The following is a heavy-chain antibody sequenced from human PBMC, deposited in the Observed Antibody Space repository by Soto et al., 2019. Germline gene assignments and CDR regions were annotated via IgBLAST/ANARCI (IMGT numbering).Heavy chain of an antibody. CDR2: IYYSGST. D-gene: IGHD2-2*01. CDR3: ARGSPALPGYCSSTSCSLFDP. V-gene: IGHV4-31*03. J-gene: IGHJ5*02. CDR1: GGSISSGGYY. Sequence: PSETLSLTCTVSGGSISSGGYYWSWIRQHPGKGLEWIGYIYYSGSTYYNPPLKSRVTISVDTSKNQFSLKLSSVTAADTAVYYCARGSPALPGYCSSTSCSLFDPWGQGTLVTVSS.